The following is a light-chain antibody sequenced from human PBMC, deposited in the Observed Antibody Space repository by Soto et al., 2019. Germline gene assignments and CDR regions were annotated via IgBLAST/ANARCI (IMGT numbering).Light chain of an antibody. V-gene: IGKV3-20*01. CDR2: GAS. CDR3: QQYGRSPLT. J-gene: IGKJ4*01. CDR1: QSVSSSY. Sequence: EILMTQSPATLSVSPGERATLSCRASQSVSSSYLAWYQQKPGQAPRLLIYGASSRATGIPDRFSGSGSGTDFTLTISRLEPEDSAVYYCQQYGRSPLTFGGGTKVDIK.